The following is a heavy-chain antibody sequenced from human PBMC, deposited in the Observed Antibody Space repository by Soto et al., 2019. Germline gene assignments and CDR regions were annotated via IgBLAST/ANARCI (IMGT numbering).Heavy chain of an antibody. CDR1: GFTFSSYA. V-gene: IGHV3-23*01. CDR3: AKVSDYYGSEAYYFDY. Sequence: GGSLRLSCAASGFTFSSYAMSWVRQAPGKGLEWVSAISGSGGSTYYADSVKGRFTISRDNSKNTLYLQMNSLRAEDTAVYYCAKVSDYYGSEAYYFDYWGQGTLVTVS. J-gene: IGHJ4*02. D-gene: IGHD3-10*01. CDR2: ISGSGGST.